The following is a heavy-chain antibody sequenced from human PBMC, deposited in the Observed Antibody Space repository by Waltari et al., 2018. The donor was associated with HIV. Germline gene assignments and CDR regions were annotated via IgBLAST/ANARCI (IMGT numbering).Heavy chain of an antibody. D-gene: IGHD4-17*01. Sequence: QITLKESGPTLVKPTQTLTLTCSFSGFSLITSGVSVGWIRQPPGKALEWLALIYWDNDKSYNPSLKSRLTITKDTSKNQVVLTMTNMDPVDTATYYCAHRLINYGYFDYWGQGTLVTVSS. V-gene: IGHV2-5*02. CDR3: AHRLINYGYFDY. CDR1: GFSLITSGVS. J-gene: IGHJ4*02. CDR2: IYWDNDK.